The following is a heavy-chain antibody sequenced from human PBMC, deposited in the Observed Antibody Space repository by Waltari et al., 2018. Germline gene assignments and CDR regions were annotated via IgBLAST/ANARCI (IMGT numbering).Heavy chain of an antibody. J-gene: IGHJ4*02. CDR1: GYSISSGYY. CDR3: AREEVVRVVIPLIDY. Sequence: QVQLQESGPGLVKPSETLSLTCAVSGYSISSGYYWGWIRQPPGKGLEWIGSIYHSVGTYNNPALKSRVTISVDTSKNQFSLKLSSVTAADTAVYYCAREEVVRVVIPLIDYWGQGTLVTVSS. V-gene: IGHV4-38-2*02. CDR2: IYHSVGT. D-gene: IGHD3-10*01.